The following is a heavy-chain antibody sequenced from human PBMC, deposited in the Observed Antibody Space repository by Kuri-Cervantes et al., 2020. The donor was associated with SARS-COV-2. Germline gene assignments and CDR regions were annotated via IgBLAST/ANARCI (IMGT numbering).Heavy chain of an antibody. CDR3: SATGGLL. J-gene: IGHJ4*02. D-gene: IGHD7-27*01. CDR2: ISSSSYI. CDR1: GFTFSSYS. Sequence: GESLKISCAASGFTFSSYSMNWVRQAPGKGLEWVSSISSSSYIYYADSVKGRFTISRDNAKNSLYLQMNSLRAEDTAVYYCSATGGLLWGQGTLVTVSS. V-gene: IGHV3-21*01.